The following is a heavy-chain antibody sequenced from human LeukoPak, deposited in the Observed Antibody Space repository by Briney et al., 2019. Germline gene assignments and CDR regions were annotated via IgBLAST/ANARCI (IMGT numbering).Heavy chain of an antibody. CDR3: ARDNGGTAMAYYYYYYMDV. D-gene: IGHD5-18*01. CDR1: GGTFSYFA. J-gene: IGHJ6*03. V-gene: IGHV1-69*10. CDR2: IIPTLGTT. Sequence: SVKVSCKATGGTFSYFAINWVRQAPGQGLEWMGGIIPTLGTTHYGQKFQGRVTITADKSTGTAYMELSRLRSEDTAVYYCARDNGGTAMAYYYYYYMDVWGKGTTVTISS.